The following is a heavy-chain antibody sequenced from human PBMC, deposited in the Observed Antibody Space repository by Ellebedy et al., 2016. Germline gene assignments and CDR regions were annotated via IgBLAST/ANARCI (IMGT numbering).Heavy chain of an antibody. Sequence: GGSLRLSCAASGFTFGSYWMTWVRQAPGKGLEWVANIKEDGNERYYVDSVKGRFTISRDNAKNSLFLQMNSLRVEDTAIYFCASMGWDDYWGQGTRVTVSS. CDR1: GFTFGSYW. D-gene: IGHD1-26*01. V-gene: IGHV3-7*01. CDR3: ASMGWDDY. J-gene: IGHJ4*02. CDR2: IKEDGNER.